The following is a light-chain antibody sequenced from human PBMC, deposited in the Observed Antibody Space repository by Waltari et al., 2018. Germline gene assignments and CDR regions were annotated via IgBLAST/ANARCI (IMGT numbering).Light chain of an antibody. CDR2: EGS. J-gene: IGLJ2*01. Sequence: QSALTQPASVSGSPGQSITISCTGTSSDVGSYNLVSWYQQHPGKAPKIMVYEGSKRPPGVSNRFSGSKSGNTASLTIAGLQAEDEADYYCCSYAGSSTLVFGGGTKLTVL. CDR3: CSYAGSSTLV. CDR1: SSDVGSYNL. V-gene: IGLV2-23*01.